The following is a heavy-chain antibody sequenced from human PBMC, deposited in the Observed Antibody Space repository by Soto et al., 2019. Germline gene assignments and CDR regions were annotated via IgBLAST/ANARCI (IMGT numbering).Heavy chain of an antibody. V-gene: IGHV1-46*01. CDR1: RDTFTSYY. CDR2: INPHGGST. J-gene: IGHJ5*02. D-gene: IGHD1-26*01. Sequence: ASVKVSCKAPRDTFTSYYINWVRQAPGQGLEWMGVINPHGGSTAYAQKFKGRVTLTRDTSASTVYMEVSSLTSEDTAMYYCARSSGGNFGIIIEGTNWFAPWGQGTLVTAPS. CDR3: ARSSGGNFGIIIEGTNWFAP.